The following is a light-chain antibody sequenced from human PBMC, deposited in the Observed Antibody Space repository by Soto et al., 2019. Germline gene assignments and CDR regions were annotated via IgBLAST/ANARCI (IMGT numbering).Light chain of an antibody. V-gene: IGKV3-20*01. J-gene: IGKJ1*01. CDR2: GAS. Sequence: EVGLTKSPGSLSLSPGERATLSCTTSQSSGSNFVAWYQQKPGQAPRLLIYGASSRATGIPDRFSGSGSGTDFTLTISRLEPEDFAVYYCQQYGSSPTFGQGTKVDIK. CDR3: QQYGSSPT. CDR1: QSSGSNF.